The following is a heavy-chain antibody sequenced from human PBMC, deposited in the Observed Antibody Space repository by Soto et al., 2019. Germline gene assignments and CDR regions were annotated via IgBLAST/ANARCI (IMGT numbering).Heavy chain of an antibody. Sequence: SETLSLTCTVSGGSISSGGYYWSWIRQHPGKGLEWIGYIYYSGSTYYNPSLKSRVTISVDTSKNQFSLKLSSVTAADTAVYYCARQQLFHFFDYWGQGTLVTVSS. V-gene: IGHV4-31*03. CDR2: IYYSGST. D-gene: IGHD6-13*01. CDR1: GGSISSGGYY. J-gene: IGHJ4*02. CDR3: ARQQLFHFFDY.